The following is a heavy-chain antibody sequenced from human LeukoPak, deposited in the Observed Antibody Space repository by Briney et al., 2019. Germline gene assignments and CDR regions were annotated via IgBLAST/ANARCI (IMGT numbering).Heavy chain of an antibody. CDR2: INPNSGDT. Sequence: ASMKVSCKASGYTFTDPYIHWVRRAPGQGLEWMGWINPNSGDTNYAQKFQGRVTMTRDTSITTAYMELSRLRSEDTAVYYCARVNDFWSGYFDSWGQGTLVTVSS. CDR3: ARVNDFWSGYFDS. J-gene: IGHJ4*02. V-gene: IGHV1-2*02. CDR1: GYTFTDPY. D-gene: IGHD3-3*01.